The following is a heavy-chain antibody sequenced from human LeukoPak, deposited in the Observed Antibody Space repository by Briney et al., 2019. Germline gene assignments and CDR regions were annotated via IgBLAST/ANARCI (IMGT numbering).Heavy chain of an antibody. CDR3: TRFHYVWGSYRYP. J-gene: IGHJ5*02. D-gene: IGHD3-16*02. CDR2: IRSKAYGGTT. V-gene: IGHV3-49*03. Sequence: GGSLRLSCTASGFTFGDYAMSWFRQAPGKGLEWVGFIRSKAYGGTTEYAASVKGRFTISRDDSKSIAYLQMNGLKTEDTAVYYCTRFHYVWGSYRYPWGQGTLVTVSS. CDR1: GFTFGDYA.